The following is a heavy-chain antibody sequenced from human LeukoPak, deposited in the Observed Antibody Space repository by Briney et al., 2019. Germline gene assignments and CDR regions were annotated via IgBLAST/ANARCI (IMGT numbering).Heavy chain of an antibody. V-gene: IGHV1-2*02. CDR3: ARKLRYFDWLRRFDWFDP. CDR2: INPNSGGT. D-gene: IGHD3-9*01. Sequence: ASVKVSCKASGYTFTGYYMHWVRRAPGQGLEWMGWINPNSGGTNYAQKFQGRVTMTRDTSISTAYMELSRLRSDDTAVYYCARKLRYFDWLRRFDWFDPWGQGTLVTVSS. CDR1: GYTFTGYY. J-gene: IGHJ5*02.